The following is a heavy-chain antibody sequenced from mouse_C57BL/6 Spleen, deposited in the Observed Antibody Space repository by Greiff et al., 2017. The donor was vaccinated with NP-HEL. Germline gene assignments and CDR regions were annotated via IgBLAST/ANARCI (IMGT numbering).Heavy chain of an antibody. J-gene: IGHJ3*01. Sequence: VQLQQSGAELARPGASVKLSCKASGYTFTSYGISWVKQRTGQGLEWIGEIYPRSGNTYYNEKFKGKATLTADKSSSTAYMERRSLTSEDSAVYFCAREIENYEFAYWGQGTLVTVSA. CDR2: IYPRSGNT. V-gene: IGHV1-81*01. CDR1: GYTFTSYG. CDR3: AREIENYEFAY. D-gene: IGHD1-1*01.